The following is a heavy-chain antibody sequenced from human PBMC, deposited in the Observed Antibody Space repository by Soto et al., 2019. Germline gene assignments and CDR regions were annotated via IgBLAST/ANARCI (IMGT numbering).Heavy chain of an antibody. Sequence: GGSLRLSCAASGFTFSSYWMHWVRQAPGKGLVWVSRINSDGSSTSYADSVKGRFTISRDNAKNTLYLQMNSLRAEDTAVYYCARGGYYYGSGSYYLLYYYYYGMDVWGQGTTVTVSS. CDR1: GFTFSSYW. D-gene: IGHD3-10*01. J-gene: IGHJ6*02. CDR3: ARGGYYYGSGSYYLLYYYYYGMDV. V-gene: IGHV3-74*01. CDR2: INSDGSST.